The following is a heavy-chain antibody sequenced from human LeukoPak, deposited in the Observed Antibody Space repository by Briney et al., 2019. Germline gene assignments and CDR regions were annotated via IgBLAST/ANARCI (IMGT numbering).Heavy chain of an antibody. D-gene: IGHD6-19*01. V-gene: IGHV3-23*01. J-gene: IGHJ5*02. Sequence: GGSLRLSCAASGFTFSSYAMSWVRQAPGKGLEWVSAISGSGGSTYYADSVKGRFTISRDNSKNTLYLRMNSLRAEDTAVYYCAKAGTQQWLLYVGVSWGQGTLVTVSS. CDR1: GFTFSSYA. CDR2: ISGSGGST. CDR3: AKAGTQQWLLYVGVS.